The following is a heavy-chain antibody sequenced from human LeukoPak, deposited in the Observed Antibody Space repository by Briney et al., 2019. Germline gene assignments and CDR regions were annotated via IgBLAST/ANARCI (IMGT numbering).Heavy chain of an antibody. CDR1: GFTLSSYG. CDR2: IRNDGSNK. D-gene: IGHD3-22*01. Sequence: PGGSLRLSCAASGFTLSSYGMHWVRQAPGKGLEWVAFIRNDGSNKYYADSVKGRFTISRDNAKNSLYLQMNSLRAEDTAVYYCAREFSSGPYFDYWGQGTLVTVSS. V-gene: IGHV3-30*02. CDR3: AREFSSGPYFDY. J-gene: IGHJ4*02.